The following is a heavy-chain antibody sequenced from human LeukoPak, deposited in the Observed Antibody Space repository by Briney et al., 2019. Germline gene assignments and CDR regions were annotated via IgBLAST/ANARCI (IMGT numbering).Heavy chain of an antibody. D-gene: IGHD1-20*01. V-gene: IGHV3-48*01. J-gene: IGHJ4*02. CDR1: GFTFSSYS. CDR2: ISIGTSSI. CDR3: ATDHRGYNWNYSDY. Sequence: QPGGTLRLSCAASGFTFSSYSMNWVRQAPGKGLEWVSYISIGTSSIYYADSVKGRFTISRDNAKTSLYLQMNSLRAEDTAVYYCATDHRGYNWNYSDYCGQGTLVTVSS.